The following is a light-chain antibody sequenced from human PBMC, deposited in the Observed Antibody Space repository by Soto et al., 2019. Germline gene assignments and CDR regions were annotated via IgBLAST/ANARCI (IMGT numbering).Light chain of an antibody. CDR1: SSDVGGYNY. V-gene: IGLV2-14*01. J-gene: IGLJ2*01. CDR2: DVS. Sequence: QSVLTQPASESGSPGQSITISCTGTSSDVGGYNYVSWYQQHPGKAPKLMIYDVSNRPSGVSNRFSGSKSGNTASLTISGLQAEDEADYYCSSYTSSSIVVFGGGTKLTVL. CDR3: SSYTSSSIVV.